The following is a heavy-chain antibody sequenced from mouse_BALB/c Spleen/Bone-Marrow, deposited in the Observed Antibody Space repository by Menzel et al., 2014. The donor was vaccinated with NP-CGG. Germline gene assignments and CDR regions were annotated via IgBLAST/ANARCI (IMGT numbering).Heavy chain of an antibody. Sequence: LVESGAELVRPGTSVKVSCKASGYVFTNYLIEWVKQRPGQGLEWIGVINAGSGGTDYSEKFKGEATLTADKSSSTAYMQLSSLTSDDSGVYFCARSLTGKKTFDYWGQGTTLTVSS. CDR1: GYVFTNYL. CDR2: INAGSGGT. J-gene: IGHJ2*01. V-gene: IGHV1-54*03. CDR3: ARSLTGKKTFDY. D-gene: IGHD4-1*01.